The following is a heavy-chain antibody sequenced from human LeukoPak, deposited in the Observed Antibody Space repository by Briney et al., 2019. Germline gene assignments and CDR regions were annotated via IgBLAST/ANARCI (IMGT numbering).Heavy chain of an antibody. CDR1: GFSFTSYW. J-gene: IGHJ5*02. D-gene: IGHD3-10*02. V-gene: IGHV5-51*01. CDR2: IYPGDSDT. Sequence: GESLKISCKTSGFSFTSYWIAWVRQMPGKGLEWIGMIYPGDSDTTYSPSSQGQVIISADTSISPAYLQLTRLQASDTAIYYCARHPPYVSSSAFFDPWGQGTLVTVAS. CDR3: ARHPPYVSSSAFFDP.